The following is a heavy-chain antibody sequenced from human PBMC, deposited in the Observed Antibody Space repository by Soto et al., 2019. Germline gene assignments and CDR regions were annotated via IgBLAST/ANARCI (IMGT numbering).Heavy chain of an antibody. CDR1: GFSFNSFN. D-gene: IGHD2-8*01. J-gene: IGHJ4*02. V-gene: IGHV3-21*01. CDR2: ISVSGDNI. Sequence: GGSLRLSCLASGFSFNSFNMNWIRRAPGRGLEWVASISVSGDNIYYGGSMQGRFTISRDNSKRSVFLDLNSLRVEDTAVYYCARDLGLLKSMFDYWDQGTRGTVSS. CDR3: ARDLGLLKSMFDY.